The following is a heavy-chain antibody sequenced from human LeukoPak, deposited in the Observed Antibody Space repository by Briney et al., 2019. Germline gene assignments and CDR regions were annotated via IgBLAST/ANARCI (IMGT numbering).Heavy chain of an antibody. J-gene: IGHJ5*02. CDR1: GGSISSYY. D-gene: IGHD5-18*01. CDR2: IYYSGST. V-gene: IGHV4-59*08. CDR3: ARHVGYGNDWFDP. Sequence: SETLSLTCTVSGGSISSYYWSWIRQPPGKGLEWIGYIYYSGSTNYNPSLKSRVTISVDTSKNQFSLKLRSLTAADTAVYYCARHVGYGNDWFDPWGQGTLVTVSS.